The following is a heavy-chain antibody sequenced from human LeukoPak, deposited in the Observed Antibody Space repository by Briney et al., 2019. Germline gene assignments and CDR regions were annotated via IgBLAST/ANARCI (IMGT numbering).Heavy chain of an antibody. CDR2: IGAYNGNT. D-gene: IGHD6-19*01. CDR1: GYTFTSYG. J-gene: IGHJ4*02. CDR3: ARGIAVAGKFDY. Sequence: ASVKVSCKASGYTFTSYGISWVRQAPGQGLEWMGWIGAYNGNTNYTQRLQGRVTMTTDTSTSTAYMELRSLRSDDTAVYYCARGIAVAGKFDYWGQGTLVTVSS. V-gene: IGHV1-18*01.